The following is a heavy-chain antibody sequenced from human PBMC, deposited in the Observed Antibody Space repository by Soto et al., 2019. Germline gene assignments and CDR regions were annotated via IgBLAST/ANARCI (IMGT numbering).Heavy chain of an antibody. J-gene: IGHJ4*02. D-gene: IGHD7-27*01. V-gene: IGHV3-30*18. CDR3: AKDLKQTGDETFDY. CDR2: ISYDGSHK. Sequence: QVHLVESGGGVVQPGRSLRLSCVASGFTFRSYAMHWVRQAPGKGLEWVAVISYDGSHKEYGDSVKGRVTISRDNSENTLSLQMNSLRAEDTAVYYCAKDLKQTGDETFDYWGQGILVTVSS. CDR1: GFTFRSYA.